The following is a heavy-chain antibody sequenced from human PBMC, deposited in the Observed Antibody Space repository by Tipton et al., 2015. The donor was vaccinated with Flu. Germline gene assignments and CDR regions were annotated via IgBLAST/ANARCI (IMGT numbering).Heavy chain of an antibody. V-gene: IGHV3-11*01. CDR3: ARESYSNYYLDY. CDR2: ISSSGSTI. J-gene: IGHJ4*02. D-gene: IGHD4-11*01. CDR1: GFTFSDYY. Sequence: SLRLSCAASGFTFSDYYMSWIRQAPGKGLEWVSYISSSGSTIYYADSVKGRFTISRDNAKNSLYLQMNSLRAEDTAVYYCARESYSNYYLDYWSQGTLVAVSA.